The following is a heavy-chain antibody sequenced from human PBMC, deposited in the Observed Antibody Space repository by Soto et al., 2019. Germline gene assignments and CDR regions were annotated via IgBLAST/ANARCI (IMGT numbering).Heavy chain of an antibody. J-gene: IGHJ6*04. D-gene: IGHD2-15*01. CDR2: IYSGGGT. Sequence: EVQLVESGGGLVQPGGSLRLSCAASGFSVSTNYMSWVRQAPGKGLEWVSVIYSGGGTYYADSVKGRFTISRDNSKNTLLLQLNSLRAEGTAVFYCVREGGGSPGGGMDVWGKGTTVTVSA. CDR3: VREGGGSPGGGMDV. CDR1: GFSVSTNY. V-gene: IGHV3-66*01.